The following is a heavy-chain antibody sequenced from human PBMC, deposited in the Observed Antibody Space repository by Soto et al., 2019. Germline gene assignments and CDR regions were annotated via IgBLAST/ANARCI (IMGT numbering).Heavy chain of an antibody. CDR2: ISSSSSYI. Sequence: ESLRLSCAASGFTFSSYSMNWVRQAPGKGLEWVSSISSSSSYIYYADSVKGRFTISRDNAKNSLYLQMNSLRAEDTAVYYCARDRKGTFGGVIVPSFDYWGQGTLVTVSS. D-gene: IGHD3-16*02. CDR1: GFTFSSYS. CDR3: ARDRKGTFGGVIVPSFDY. J-gene: IGHJ4*02. V-gene: IGHV3-21*01.